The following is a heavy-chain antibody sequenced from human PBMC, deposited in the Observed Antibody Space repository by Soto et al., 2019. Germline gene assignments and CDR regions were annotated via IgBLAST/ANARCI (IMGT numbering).Heavy chain of an antibody. CDR2: MLYSGLT. J-gene: IGHJ6*02. D-gene: IGHD2-15*01. V-gene: IGHV4-39*01. CDR1: VYSVSSSDYY. CDR3: APLSVSLSGPYGIHV. Sequence: SETLSLTCSVSVYSVSSSDYYWAWIRQPPGKGLEWLGSMLYSGLTYYNPSLKSRVTLSVDTSKNQFSVRLNSVTASDTAVYYCAPLSVSLSGPYGIHVWGQGTTVTVSS.